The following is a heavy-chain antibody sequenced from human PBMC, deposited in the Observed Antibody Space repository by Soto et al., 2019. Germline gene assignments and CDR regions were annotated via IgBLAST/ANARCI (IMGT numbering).Heavy chain of an antibody. J-gene: IGHJ6*02. CDR3: VRDMGADYYYYGMDV. CDR1: GFTFDDYA. D-gene: IGHD3-16*01. CDR2: TSWNSERI. V-gene: IGHV3-9*01. Sequence: EVQLVESGGGVVQPGRSLRVSCAASGFTFDDYAMHWVRQPPGTGLEWVAGTSWNSERIGYADSVRGRFTISRDNAKNSLYLQMNSLRAEDTALYYWVRDMGADYYYYGMDVWGQGPSVTVSS.